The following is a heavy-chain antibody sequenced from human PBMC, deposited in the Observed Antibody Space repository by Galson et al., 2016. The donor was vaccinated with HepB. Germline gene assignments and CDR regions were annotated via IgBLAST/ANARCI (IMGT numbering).Heavy chain of an antibody. Sequence: VRQAPGKALEWVASTWPDGGDSYYVDSVRGRFTISRDNDKNSVYLQMDSLRAEDTAVYYCASRQIPVVAGARQDFFDFWGQGTVVTVSS. D-gene: IGHD2-15*01. V-gene: IGHV3-7*01. J-gene: IGHJ3*01. CDR3: ASRQIPVVAGARQDFFDF. CDR2: TWPDGGDS.